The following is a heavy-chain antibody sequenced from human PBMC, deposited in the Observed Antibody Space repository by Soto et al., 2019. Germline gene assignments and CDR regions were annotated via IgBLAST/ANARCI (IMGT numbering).Heavy chain of an antibody. CDR3: ARRGYSYGLYYYYGMDV. V-gene: IGHV4-34*01. CDR2: INHSGST. D-gene: IGHD5-18*01. J-gene: IGHJ6*02. Sequence: SSETLSVTCAVYGGSFGCHYGTGMRHLPGTGLEWIGEINHSGSTNYNPSLKSRVTISVDTSKNQFSLKLTSVTAADTAVYYCARRGYSYGLYYYYGMDVWGQGTTVT. CDR1: GGSFGCHY.